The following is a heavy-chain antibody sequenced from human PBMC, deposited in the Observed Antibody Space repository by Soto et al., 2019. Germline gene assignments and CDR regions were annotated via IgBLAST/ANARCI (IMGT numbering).Heavy chain of an antibody. Sequence: QVQLVQSGAEVKKPGSSVKVSCKASGGTFSRYSITWVRQAPGHGLEWIGRIIPIFGIASYAQKFQGRVTITADESTSTAHMELRSLRSDDTAVYYCAREDRDRETGLVPAAIDGMDVWGQGTTVTVSS. D-gene: IGHD2-2*01. CDR2: IIPIFGIA. J-gene: IGHJ6*02. CDR1: GGTFSRYS. V-gene: IGHV1-69*08. CDR3: AREDRDRETGLVPAAIDGMDV.